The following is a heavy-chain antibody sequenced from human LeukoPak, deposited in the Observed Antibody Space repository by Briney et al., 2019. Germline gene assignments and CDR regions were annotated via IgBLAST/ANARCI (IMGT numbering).Heavy chain of an antibody. CDR3: ASVRSTTRPYDY. J-gene: IGHJ4*02. D-gene: IGHD6-13*01. Sequence: GGSLRLSCAASGFTFSSYAVSWVRQAPGKGLEWLSMISDSGGTTKNADSVKGRFTISRDNSKNTLYLQMSSLRAEDTAVYYCASVRSTTRPYDYWGQGTLVTVSS. V-gene: IGHV3-23*01. CDR2: ISDSGGTT. CDR1: GFTFSSYA.